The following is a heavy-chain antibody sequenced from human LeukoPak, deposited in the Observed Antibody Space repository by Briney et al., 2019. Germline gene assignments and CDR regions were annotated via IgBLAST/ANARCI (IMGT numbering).Heavy chain of an antibody. CDR1: GFTVSSNY. J-gene: IGHJ6*02. CDR2: IYSGAST. D-gene: IGHD5-24*01. V-gene: IGHV3-66*01. CDR3: ASRDKGYYYGMDV. Sequence: GGSLRLSCAASGFTVSSNYMSWVRHTPGKGLEWVSLIYSGASTYYADSVKGRFTISRDNSKNTLYLQMNSLRAEDTAVYYCASRDKGYYYGMDVWGQGTTVTVSS.